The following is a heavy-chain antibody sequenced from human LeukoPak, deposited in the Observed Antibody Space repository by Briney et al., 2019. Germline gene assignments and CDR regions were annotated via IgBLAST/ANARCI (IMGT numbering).Heavy chain of an antibody. J-gene: IGHJ4*02. CDR1: GYTFTTHD. Sequence: ASVKVSCKASGYTFTTHDINWVRQATGQGLERLGWMSPNSGDTGYAQKFQGRVTMTSDSSISTAYMELSSLRSEDTVIYYCVRTPPNWGFDYWGQGTLVTVSS. V-gene: IGHV1-8*01. CDR3: VRTPPNWGFDY. CDR2: MSPNSGDT. D-gene: IGHD7-27*01.